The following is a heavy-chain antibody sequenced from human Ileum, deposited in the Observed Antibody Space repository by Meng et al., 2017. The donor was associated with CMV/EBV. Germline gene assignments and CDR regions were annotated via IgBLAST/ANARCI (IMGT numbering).Heavy chain of an antibody. CDR3: VKGGWLDD. V-gene: IGHV3-23*01. CDR2: IGVNSGYT. CDR1: GFTFSRYS. Sequence: GESLKISCAASGFTFSRYSMSWVRQAPGKGLEWVSFIGVNSGYTRYAESVKGRFTVSRDNSRNTLHLEMDSLRAEDTALYYCVKGGWLDDWGQGTPVTVSS. D-gene: IGHD5-12*01. J-gene: IGHJ4*02.